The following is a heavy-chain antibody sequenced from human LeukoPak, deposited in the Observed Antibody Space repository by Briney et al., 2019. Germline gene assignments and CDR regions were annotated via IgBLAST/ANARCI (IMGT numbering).Heavy chain of an antibody. CDR3: ARDQYAYSSSWSKTNHPGPFDY. Sequence: GASVKVSCKASGYTFTNYAMHWVRQAPGQRLEWMGWINAGNGNTKYSQKFQGRVTITRDTSASTAYMELSSLRSEDTAVYYCARDQYAYSSSWSKTNHPGPFDYWGQGTLVTVSS. V-gene: IGHV1-3*01. CDR1: GYTFTNYA. J-gene: IGHJ4*02. CDR2: INAGNGNT. D-gene: IGHD6-13*01.